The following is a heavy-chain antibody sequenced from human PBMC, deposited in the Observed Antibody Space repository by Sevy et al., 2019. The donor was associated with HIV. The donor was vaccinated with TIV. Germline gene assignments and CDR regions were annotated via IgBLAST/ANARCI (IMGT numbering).Heavy chain of an antibody. CDR3: AKDRRYGDIGLFDY. J-gene: IGHJ4*02. V-gene: IGHV3-23*01. CDR1: GFTFNDYA. D-gene: IGHD4-17*01. Sequence: GGSLRLSCTASGFTFNDYAMNWVRQVPGKGLEWVSVIFGTGGPAYYADSVKGRFTVSRDNSKNTLYLQMNSLRAEDTAIYYCAKDRRYGDIGLFDYWGQGTLVTVSS. CDR2: IFGTGGPA.